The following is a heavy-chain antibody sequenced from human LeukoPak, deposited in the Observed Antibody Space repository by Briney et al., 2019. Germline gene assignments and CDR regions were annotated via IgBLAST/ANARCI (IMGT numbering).Heavy chain of an antibody. D-gene: IGHD3-3*01. CDR3: ATDRGWRTSGYYLYYFEY. J-gene: IGHJ4*02. CDR2: IKHDGSEK. CDR1: GFIFTNYF. Sequence: GGSLRLSCAASGFIFTNYFMSWVRQAPGKGLEWVASIKHDGSEKYYVDSVRGRFTISRDNTMNSLCLQMSSLRAEDTAVYYCATDRGWRTSGYYLYYFEYWGQGTLVTFSS. V-gene: IGHV3-7*01.